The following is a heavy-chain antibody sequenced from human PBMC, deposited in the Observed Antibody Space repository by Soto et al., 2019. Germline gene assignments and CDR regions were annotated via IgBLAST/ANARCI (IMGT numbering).Heavy chain of an antibody. J-gene: IGHJ5*02. CDR3: ASHYYDSSGYYYAP. Sequence: PGGSLRLSCAASGFTVSSNYMSWVRQAPGKGLEWVSVIYSGGSTYYADSVKGRFTISRDNSKNTLYLQMNSLRAEDTAVYYCASHYYDSSGYYYAPWGQGTLVTVSS. V-gene: IGHV3-53*01. CDR1: GFTVSSNY. D-gene: IGHD3-22*01. CDR2: IYSGGST.